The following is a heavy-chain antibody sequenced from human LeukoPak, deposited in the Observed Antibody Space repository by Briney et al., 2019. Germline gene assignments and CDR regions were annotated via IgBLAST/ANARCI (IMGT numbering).Heavy chain of an antibody. CDR1: GFTFSSYG. V-gene: IGHV3-30*18. D-gene: IGHD6-19*01. Sequence: PGRSLRLSCAASGFTFSSYGMHWVRQAPGKGLEWGAVISYDGSNKYYADSVKGRFTISRDNSKNTLYLQMNSLRAEDTAVYYCAKDLGDWSAVAGDYWGQGTLVTVSS. CDR3: AKDLGDWSAVAGDY. J-gene: IGHJ4*02. CDR2: ISYDGSNK.